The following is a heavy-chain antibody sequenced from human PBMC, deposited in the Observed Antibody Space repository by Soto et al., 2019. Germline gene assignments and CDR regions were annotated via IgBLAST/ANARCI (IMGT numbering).Heavy chain of an antibody. J-gene: IGHJ4*02. Sequence: QVQLQQWGAGLLKPSETLSLTCACYGGSFSGYYWSWIRQHPGKGLEWIGEINHSGSTNYNPSLKSRVTISGDTSKNQFSLKLSSVTAADTAVYYCARHMVRGVIRYWGQGTLVTVSS. D-gene: IGHD3-10*01. CDR3: ARHMVRGVIRY. CDR2: INHSGST. V-gene: IGHV4-34*01. CDR1: GGSFSGYY.